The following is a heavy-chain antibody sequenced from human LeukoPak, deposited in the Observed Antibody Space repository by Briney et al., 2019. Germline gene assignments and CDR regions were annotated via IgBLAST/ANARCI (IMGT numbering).Heavy chain of an antibody. CDR3: AKDGDIVATRYYFDY. J-gene: IGHJ4*02. CDR2: ISWNSGSI. Sequence: GGSLRLSSAASGFTFDDYAMHWVRQAPGKGLEWVSGISWNSGSISYADSVKGRFTISRDNAKNSLYLQMNSLRAEDMALYYCAKDGDIVATRYYFDYWGQGTLVTVSS. CDR1: GFTFDDYA. V-gene: IGHV3-9*03. D-gene: IGHD5-12*01.